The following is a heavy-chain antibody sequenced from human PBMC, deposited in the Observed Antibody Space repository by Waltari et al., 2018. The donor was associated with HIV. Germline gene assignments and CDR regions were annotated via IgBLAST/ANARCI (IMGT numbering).Heavy chain of an antibody. CDR2: INHSGTA. J-gene: IGHJ4*02. V-gene: IGHV4-34*02. D-gene: IGHD3-10*01. Sequence: QVQLQQWGTGLLKPSETLSLTCAVQGGSSSNYYWSWIRQPPGKGLEWIAEINHSGTATSNPSLKSRLTRSVDTSKTQFSVKLTSVTAADTAVSFCARGQYGPGSREDYCGQGTLVTVAS. CDR3: ARGQYGPGSREDY. CDR1: GGSSSNYY.